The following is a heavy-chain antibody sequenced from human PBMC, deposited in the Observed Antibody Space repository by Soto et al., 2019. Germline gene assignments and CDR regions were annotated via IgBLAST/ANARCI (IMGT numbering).Heavy chain of an antibody. J-gene: IGHJ4*02. D-gene: IGHD5-18*01. Sequence: QVQLQESGPGLVKPSGTLSLTCAVSGVSIGSHDWWTWVRQPPGKGLEWIGESHQSGNTNYNSSLESRVTISLDKTKNPFSLQPSSVPVADTSVYYCATRDTGRVYWGQGTLVTVSS. CDR1: GVSIGSHDW. CDR2: SHQSGNT. CDR3: ATRDTGRVY. V-gene: IGHV4-4*02.